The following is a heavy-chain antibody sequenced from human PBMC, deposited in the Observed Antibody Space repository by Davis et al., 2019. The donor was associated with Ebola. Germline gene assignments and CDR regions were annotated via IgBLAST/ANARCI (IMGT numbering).Heavy chain of an antibody. CDR1: GFTFSNYW. Sequence: PGGSLRLSCVASGFTFSNYWMSWVRQAPGKGPEWVANIKNDGSEKYFVDSVKGRFAISRDNAKNSLHLQMNSLRPEDTAMYCVRHIAVSAYEFWGPGTLVTVSS. D-gene: IGHD6-19*01. V-gene: IGHV3-7*03. CDR2: IKNDGSEK. CDR3: RHIAVSAYEF. J-gene: IGHJ4*02.